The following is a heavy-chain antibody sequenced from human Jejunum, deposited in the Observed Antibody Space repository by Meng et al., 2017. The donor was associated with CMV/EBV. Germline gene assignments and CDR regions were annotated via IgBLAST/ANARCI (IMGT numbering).Heavy chain of an antibody. Sequence: FSRFALHWVRQAPGKGLEWVAVISYDGSNTYYADSVKGRLTISRDNSKNTLYLQMNSLRAEDSAVYYCARRGGYCSSPSCPGSFDMWGQGTMVTVSS. CDR1: FSRFA. CDR2: ISYDGSNT. V-gene: IGHV3-30-3*01. CDR3: ARRGGYCSSPSCPGSFDM. D-gene: IGHD2-2*01. J-gene: IGHJ3*02.